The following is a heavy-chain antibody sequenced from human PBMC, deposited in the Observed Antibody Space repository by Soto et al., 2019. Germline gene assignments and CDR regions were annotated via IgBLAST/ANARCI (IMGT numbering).Heavy chain of an antibody. V-gene: IGHV4-59*08. CDR1: GGSISSYY. CDR3: ARHTGITGRDAFYYYYMDV. D-gene: IGHD3-16*01. CDR2: IYYSGST. Sequence: PSETLSLTCTVSGGSISSYYWSWIRQPPGKGLEWIGYIYYSGSTNYNPSLKSRVTISVDTSKNQFSLKLSSVTAADTAVYYCARHTGITGRDAFYYYYMDVWGKGTTVTVSS. J-gene: IGHJ6*03.